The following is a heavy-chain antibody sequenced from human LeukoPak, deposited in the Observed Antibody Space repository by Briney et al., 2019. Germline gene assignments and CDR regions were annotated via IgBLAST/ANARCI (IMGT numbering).Heavy chain of an antibody. CDR2: ISYDGSNK. D-gene: IGHD6-19*01. CDR3: AKDRDWSGWYFGY. CDR1: GFTFSSYG. Sequence: QPGRSLRLSCAASGFTFSSYGMHWVRQAPGKGLEWVAVISYDGSNKYYADSVKGRFTISIDNSKHTLYLQMNSLRAEDTAVYYCAKDRDWSGWYFGYWGQGTLVTVSS. J-gene: IGHJ4*02. V-gene: IGHV3-30*18.